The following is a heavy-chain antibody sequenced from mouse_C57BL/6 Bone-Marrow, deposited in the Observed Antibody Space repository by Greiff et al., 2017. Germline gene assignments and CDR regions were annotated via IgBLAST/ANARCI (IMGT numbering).Heavy chain of an antibody. CDR2: INPNNGGT. J-gene: IGHJ3*01. CDR3: ARGKLSALAY. V-gene: IGHV1-26*01. CDR1: GYTFTDYY. D-gene: IGHD4-1*01. Sequence: EVQLQQSGPELVKPGASVKLSCKASGYTFTDYYMHWVKQSPGKGLEWIGDINPNNGGTSYKQKFKGKATLTVDKSSSTVYMELRSLTSEDSAVYYCARGKLSALAYWGQGTLVTVSA.